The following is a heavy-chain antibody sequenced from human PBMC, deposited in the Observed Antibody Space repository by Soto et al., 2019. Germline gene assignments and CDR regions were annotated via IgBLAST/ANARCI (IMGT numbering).Heavy chain of an antibody. D-gene: IGHD3-22*01. V-gene: IGHV4-4*07. CDR3: ASSSSSGYPSWFDP. J-gene: IGHJ5*02. Sequence: SETLSLTCTVSGGSISSYYWSWIRQPAGKGLEWIGRIYTSGSTNYNPSLKSRVTMSVDASKNQFSLKLSSVTAADTAVYYCASSSSSGYPSWFDPWGQGTLVTVSS. CDR1: GGSISSYY. CDR2: IYTSGST.